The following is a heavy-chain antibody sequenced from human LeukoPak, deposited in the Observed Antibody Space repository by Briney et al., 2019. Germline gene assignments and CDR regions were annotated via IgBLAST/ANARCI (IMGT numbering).Heavy chain of an antibody. CDR1: GDSISGYY. CDR3: ARHGPYSSSWSGFDY. Sequence: SETLSLSCTVSGDSISGYYWSWIRQPPGMGLEWIGYIYYSGSTNYNPSLKSRVTTSVDTSKNQFSLKLSSVTAADTAVYYCARHGPYSSSWSGFDYWGQGTLVTVSS. CDR2: IYYSGST. V-gene: IGHV4-59*08. D-gene: IGHD6-13*01. J-gene: IGHJ4*02.